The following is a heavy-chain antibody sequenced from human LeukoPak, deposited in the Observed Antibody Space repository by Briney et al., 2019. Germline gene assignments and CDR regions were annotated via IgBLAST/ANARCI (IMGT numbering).Heavy chain of an antibody. Sequence: SGGSLRLSCAASGFTFGSYAMHWVRQAPGKGLEWVAVISYDGSNKYYADSVKGRFTISRDNSKNTLYLQMDSLRAEDTAVYYCARDSGGFDYWGQGTLVTVSS. CDR3: ARDSGGFDY. D-gene: IGHD3-10*01. CDR1: GFTFGSYA. V-gene: IGHV3-30-3*01. CDR2: ISYDGSNK. J-gene: IGHJ4*02.